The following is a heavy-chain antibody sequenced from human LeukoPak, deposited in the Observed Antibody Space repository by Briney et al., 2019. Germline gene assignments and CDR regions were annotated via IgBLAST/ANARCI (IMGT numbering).Heavy chain of an antibody. J-gene: IGHJ4*02. Sequence: SETLSLTCIVSGYSISSGYYWGWIRQPPGKGLEWIGNIYHSGTTYYNPSLKSRATISVDTSKNQFSLKLSSVTAADTAVYYCTRSSGYEDLAFFDYWGQGTLVTVSS. CDR1: GYSISSGYY. CDR3: TRSSGYEDLAFFDY. V-gene: IGHV4-38-2*02. CDR2: IYHSGTT. D-gene: IGHD5-12*01.